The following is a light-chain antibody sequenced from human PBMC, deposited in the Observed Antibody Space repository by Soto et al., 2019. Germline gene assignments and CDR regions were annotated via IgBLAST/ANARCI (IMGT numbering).Light chain of an antibody. V-gene: IGLV2-14*01. J-gene: IGLJ1*01. CDR1: SSDVGAYTS. Sequence: QSALAQPASVSGSPGQSITISCTGSSSDVGAYTSVSWYQQHPGKAPKLMIYEVSNRPSGVSRRFSGSKSGNTASLTISGLQAEDEAHYYCSSYTSDNRDYVFGTGTK. CDR3: SSYTSDNRDYV. CDR2: EVS.